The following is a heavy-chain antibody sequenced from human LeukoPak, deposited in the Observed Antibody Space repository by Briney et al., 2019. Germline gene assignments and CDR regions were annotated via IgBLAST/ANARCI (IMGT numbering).Heavy chain of an antibody. CDR3: ARLGRRYEGYYFDY. CDR2: ISSSSSYI. D-gene: IGHD2-2*01. Sequence: GGSLRLSCAASGFAFSSYSMNWVRQAPGKGLEWVSSISSSSSYIYYADSVKGRFTISRDNAKNSLYLQMNSLRAEDTAVYYCARLGRRYEGYYFDYWGQGTLVTVSS. V-gene: IGHV3-21*04. J-gene: IGHJ4*02. CDR1: GFAFSSYS.